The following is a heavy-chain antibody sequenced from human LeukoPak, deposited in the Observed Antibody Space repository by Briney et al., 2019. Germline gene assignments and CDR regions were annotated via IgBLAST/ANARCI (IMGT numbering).Heavy chain of an antibody. Sequence: GGSLRLSCAASGFSFRSSLMHWVRQVPGKGLVWVSRINPDGSTTTYADSVKGRFTISRDNSKNTLYLQMNSLRAEDTAVYYCARDAGGYGMDVWGQGTTVTVSS. D-gene: IGHD2-8*02. CDR1: GFSFRSSL. CDR3: ARDAGGYGMDV. J-gene: IGHJ6*02. CDR2: INPDGSTT. V-gene: IGHV3-74*01.